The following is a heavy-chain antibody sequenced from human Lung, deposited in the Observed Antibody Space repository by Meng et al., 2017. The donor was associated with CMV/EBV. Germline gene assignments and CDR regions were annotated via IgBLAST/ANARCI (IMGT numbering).Heavy chain of an antibody. V-gene: IGHV4-61*01. D-gene: IGHD3-22*01. CDR3: ARHYHDSDDWRLDP. Sequence: LXXSVSGVYISKNKYYWSWIRQPPGQGLEWLGYIYSIGSANYNPSFKSRVTISKDTSRNQFSLTLNSVTAADTAVYYCARHYHDSDDWRLDPLGQRXLVTVSS. CDR2: IYSIGSA. J-gene: IGHJ5*02. CDR1: GVYISKNKYY.